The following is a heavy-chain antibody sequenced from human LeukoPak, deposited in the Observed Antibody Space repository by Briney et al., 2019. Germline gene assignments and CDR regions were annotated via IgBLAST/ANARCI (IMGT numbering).Heavy chain of an antibody. D-gene: IGHD2/OR15-2a*01. CDR3: AISPREFDAFDI. V-gene: IGHV1-18*01. CDR2: ISAYNGNT. Sequence: ASVKVSCKASGYTFTSYGISWVRQAPGQGLEWMGWISAYNGNTNYAQKLQGRVTMTTDTSTSTAYMELRSLRSDDTAVYYCAISPREFDAFDIWGQGTMVTVSS. J-gene: IGHJ3*02. CDR1: GYTFTSYG.